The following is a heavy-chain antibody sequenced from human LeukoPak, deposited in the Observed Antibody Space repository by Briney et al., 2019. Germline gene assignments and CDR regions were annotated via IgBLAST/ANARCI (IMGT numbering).Heavy chain of an antibody. CDR3: ARRLKTTVAEFYFDY. Sequence: ASETLSLTCTVSGGSISSYYWSWIRQPPGKGLEWIGYIYYSGSTYYNPSLKSRVIISGDTSKNQFSLKLSSVTAADTAVYYCARRLKTTVAEFYFDYWGQGTLVTVSS. D-gene: IGHD6-19*01. V-gene: IGHV4-59*08. CDR1: GGSISSYY. J-gene: IGHJ4*02. CDR2: IYYSGST.